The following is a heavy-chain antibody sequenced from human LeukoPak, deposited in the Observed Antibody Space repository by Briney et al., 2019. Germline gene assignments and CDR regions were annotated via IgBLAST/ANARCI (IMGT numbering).Heavy chain of an antibody. V-gene: IGHV4-59*01. D-gene: IGHD5-18*01. J-gene: IGHJ4*02. CDR1: GGSISSYY. Sequence: SSQTLSLTCTVSGGSISSYYWSWIRQPPGKGLEWIGYIYYSGSTNYNPSLKSRVTISVDTSKNQFSLKLSSVTAADTAVYYCARVITAMALDYWGQGTLVTVSS. CDR3: ARVITAMALDY. CDR2: IYYSGST.